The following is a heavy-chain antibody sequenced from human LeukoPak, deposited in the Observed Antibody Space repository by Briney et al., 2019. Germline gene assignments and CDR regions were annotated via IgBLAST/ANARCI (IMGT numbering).Heavy chain of an antibody. V-gene: IGHV1-8*01. Sequence: ASVKVSCKAFGYTFTSYDINWVRRATGQGLEWMGWMNPNSGNTGYAQKFQGRVTMTRNTSISTAYMELSSLRSEDTAVYYCARGTGGIVVVTDAFDIWGQGTMVTVSS. CDR1: GYTFTSYD. CDR3: ARGTGGIVVVTDAFDI. J-gene: IGHJ3*02. D-gene: IGHD3-22*01. CDR2: MNPNSGNT.